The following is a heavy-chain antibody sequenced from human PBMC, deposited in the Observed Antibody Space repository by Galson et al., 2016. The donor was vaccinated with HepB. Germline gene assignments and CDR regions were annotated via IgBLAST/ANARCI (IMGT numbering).Heavy chain of an antibody. Sequence: SLRLSCAASGVTFTDYAMNWVRQAPGTGLEWISGISGSGRSSQYADSVKGRFTISRDISKNILYLQMNSLRVEDTAVYYCAKGGASGWSRFDYWGQGTLVTVSS. CDR1: GVTFTDYA. CDR2: ISGSGRSS. CDR3: AKGGASGWSRFDY. D-gene: IGHD6-19*01. J-gene: IGHJ4*02. V-gene: IGHV3-23*01.